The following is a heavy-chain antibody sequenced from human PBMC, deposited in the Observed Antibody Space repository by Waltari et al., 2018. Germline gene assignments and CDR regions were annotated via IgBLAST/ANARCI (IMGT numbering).Heavy chain of an antibody. CDR3: ARANTYYYDD. CDR2: INHSGST. J-gene: IGHJ4*02. CDR1: GGSLRGYY. V-gene: IGHV4-34*01. Sequence: QVQLQQWGAGLLKPSETLSLTCAVYGGSLRGYYWSWCRQPPGKGLEWIGEINHSGSTNYNPSLKSRVTISVDTSKNQFSLKLSSVTAADTAVYYCARANTYYYDDWGQGTLVTVSS. D-gene: IGHD3-16*01.